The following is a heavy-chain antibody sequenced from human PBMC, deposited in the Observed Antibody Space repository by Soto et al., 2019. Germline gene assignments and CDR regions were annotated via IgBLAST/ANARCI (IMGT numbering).Heavy chain of an antibody. V-gene: IGHV3-48*02. J-gene: IGHJ3*02. CDR2: TGTRRKYT. CDR1: GYALRGYS. CDR3: VRDRDGEFDI. Sequence: PGGSLRLSCAASGYALRGYSMNWVRQAPGKGLEWVSYTGTRRKYTFYADSVRGRFTISRDDARNSVYLQLYSLRDEDTAVYYCVRDRDGEFDIWGQGTMVTVSS. D-gene: IGHD3-10*01.